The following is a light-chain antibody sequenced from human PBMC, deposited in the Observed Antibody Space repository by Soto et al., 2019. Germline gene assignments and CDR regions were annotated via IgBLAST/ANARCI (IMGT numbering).Light chain of an antibody. CDR1: QDIGNF. V-gene: IGKV1-33*01. Sequence: DIQMTQSLPTLSASVGDRVTITCQASQDIGNFLSWYQQKPGKVPKLLIFDASNLETGVPSRFSGSGSGTDFTFTTSSLQPEDIATYYCQQYDNLPLTFGGGTKVDIK. CDR3: QQYDNLPLT. CDR2: DAS. J-gene: IGKJ4*01.